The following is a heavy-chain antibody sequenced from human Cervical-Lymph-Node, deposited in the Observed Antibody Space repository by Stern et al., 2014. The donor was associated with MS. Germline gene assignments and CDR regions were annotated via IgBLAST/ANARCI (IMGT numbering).Heavy chain of an antibody. Sequence: QVQLQESGPGLVKPSQTLSLTCTVSGGSISSGGYYWSWIRQHPGKGLEWIGYIYYSGSTYYNPSLKSRVTITVDTSKNQFSLKLSSVTAADTAVYYCARGECGGDCYSVWYFDLWGRGTLVTVSS. CDR2: IYYSGST. D-gene: IGHD2-21*02. CDR1: GGSISSGGYY. V-gene: IGHV4-31*03. CDR3: ARGECGGDCYSVWYFDL. J-gene: IGHJ2*01.